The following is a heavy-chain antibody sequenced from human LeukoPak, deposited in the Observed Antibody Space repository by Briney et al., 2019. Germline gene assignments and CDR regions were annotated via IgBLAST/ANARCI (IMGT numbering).Heavy chain of an antibody. D-gene: IGHD1-26*01. CDR1: GYTFSSYY. Sequence: ASVKVSCKASGYTFSSYYMHWVRQAPRQGLEWMGIIDPSGGSTSYAQKFQGRVTITRNTSISTAYMELSSLGSEDTAVYYCARGVDLIVGASYMDVWGKGTTVTVSS. V-gene: IGHV1-46*01. J-gene: IGHJ6*03. CDR2: IDPSGGST. CDR3: ARGVDLIVGASYMDV.